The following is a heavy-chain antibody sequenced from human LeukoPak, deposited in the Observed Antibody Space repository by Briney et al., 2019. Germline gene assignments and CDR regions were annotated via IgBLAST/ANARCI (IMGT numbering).Heavy chain of an antibody. D-gene: IGHD3-22*01. CDR1: GFTFSSYA. CDR3: AKAHGNYYDSSGYYSYFDY. CDR2: ISGSGGST. Sequence: GGSLRLSCAASGFTFSSYAMSWVRQAPGKGLEWVSAISGSGGSTYYADSVKGRVTIPRDNSKNTLYLQMNSLRAEDTAVYYCAKAHGNYYDSSGYYSYFDYWGQGTLVTVSS. J-gene: IGHJ4*02. V-gene: IGHV3-23*01.